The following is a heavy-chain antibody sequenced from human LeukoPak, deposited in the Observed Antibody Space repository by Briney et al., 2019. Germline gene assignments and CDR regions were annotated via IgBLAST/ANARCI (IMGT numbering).Heavy chain of an antibody. Sequence: GGSLRLSCAASGFTFSSSAMSWVRQAPGKGLEWVSAISNNGGYTYYADSVQGRFTISRDNSKNTLHLQMSSLRSEDTAVYYCVKDRYVDYWGQGTLVTVSS. J-gene: IGHJ4*02. D-gene: IGHD2-2*01. CDR2: ISNNGGYT. V-gene: IGHV3-23*01. CDR3: VKDRYVDY. CDR1: GFTFSSSA.